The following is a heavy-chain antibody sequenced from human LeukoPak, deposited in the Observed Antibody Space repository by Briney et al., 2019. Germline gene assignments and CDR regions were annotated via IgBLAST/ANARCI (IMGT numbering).Heavy chain of an antibody. D-gene: IGHD4-17*01. CDR1: GGSISSYY. J-gene: IGHJ4*02. V-gene: IGHV4-59*01. CDR3: ARVNGDLECDY. Sequence: PSETLSLTCTVSGGSISSYYWSWIRQPPGKGLEWIGYIYYSGSTNYNPSLKSRVTISVDTSKNQFSLKLSSVTVADTAVYYCARVNGDLECDYWGQGTLVTVSS. CDR2: IYYSGST.